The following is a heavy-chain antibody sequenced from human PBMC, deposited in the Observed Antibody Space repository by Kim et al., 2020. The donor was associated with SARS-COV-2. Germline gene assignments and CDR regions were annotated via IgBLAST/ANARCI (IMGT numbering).Heavy chain of an antibody. CDR3: AKDPAGPGWFEP. V-gene: IGHV3-23*01. D-gene: IGHD6-19*01. J-gene: IGHJ5*02. Sequence: YYAGSVKGRDTICRDNSKNTLCLQKNSLRAEDTAVYYCAKDPAGPGWFEPWGEGALVTVSS.